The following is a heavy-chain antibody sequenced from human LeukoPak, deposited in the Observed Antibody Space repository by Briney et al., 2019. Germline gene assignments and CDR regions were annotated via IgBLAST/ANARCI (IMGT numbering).Heavy chain of an antibody. CDR1: GGSFSDYY. D-gene: IGHD3-22*01. CDR3: ARGRQDVNMILVVMAGVSYYLDV. CDR2: MSPSGSS. V-gene: IGHV4-34*01. J-gene: IGHJ6*03. Sequence: SETLSLTCAVYGGSFSDYYWTWIRQTPGKGLEWIGEMSPSGSSNYNPSLKSRVTISVDPSNHHFSLKLRSVTAADTAVYYCARGRQDVNMILVVMAGVSYYLDVWSKGTTVTVS.